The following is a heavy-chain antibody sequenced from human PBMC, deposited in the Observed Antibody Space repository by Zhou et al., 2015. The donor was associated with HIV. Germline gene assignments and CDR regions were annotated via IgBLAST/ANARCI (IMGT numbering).Heavy chain of an antibody. V-gene: IGHV1-18*01. CDR3: ARDGKGYGDYVRLSTMDV. J-gene: IGHJ6*02. Sequence: QVQLVQSGAEVKKPGASVKVSCKASGYIFTSHGISWVRQAPGQGLEWMGWISNYRGXATYAQKVQGRVTMTTDRSTNTAYMNLRNLRLDDTAVYYCARDGKGYGDYVRLSTMDVWGRGTSGHRLL. D-gene: IGHD4-17*01. CDR2: ISNYRGXA. CDR1: GYIFTSHG.